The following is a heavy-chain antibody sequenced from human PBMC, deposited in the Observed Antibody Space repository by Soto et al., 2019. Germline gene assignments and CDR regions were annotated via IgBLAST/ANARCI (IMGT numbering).Heavy chain of an antibody. CDR1: GFTFRNYW. J-gene: IGHJ4*02. V-gene: IGHV3-74*01. Sequence: EVQLVESGGGLVQPGGSVRLSCAASGFTFRNYWMHWVRQTPGKGLVWVSRVGADGGGATYADSVKGRFTIYRDNAKNTLYMQMDRLRVDDTAMYHCARDGLMHGPYIDQWGQGILVTVSS. D-gene: IGHD3-16*01. CDR3: ARDGLMHGPYIDQ. CDR2: VGADGGGA.